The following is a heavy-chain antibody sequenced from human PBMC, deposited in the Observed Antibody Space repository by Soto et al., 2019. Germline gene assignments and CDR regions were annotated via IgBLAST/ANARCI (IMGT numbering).Heavy chain of an antibody. J-gene: IGHJ6*02. V-gene: IGHV3-33*01. CDR2: LWYDGSNK. Sequence: QVQLVESGGGVVQPGRSLRLSCAVSGFTFSSYGMHWVRQAPGKGLEWVAVLWYDGSNKYYADSGKGRFTISRDNTKNTLYLQMNGLRANDTAVYYCAREPSHPRVDKPLGPYYDGMDVWGQGTTVTVSS. CDR1: GFTFSSYG. D-gene: IGHD2-15*01. CDR3: AREPSHPRVDKPLGPYYDGMDV.